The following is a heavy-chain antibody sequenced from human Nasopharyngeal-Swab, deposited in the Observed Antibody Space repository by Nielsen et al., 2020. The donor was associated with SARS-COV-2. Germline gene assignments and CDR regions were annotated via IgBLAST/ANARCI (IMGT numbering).Heavy chain of an antibody. CDR2: INPNCGGT. Sequence: ASVKVSCKASGYTFTGYYMHWVRQAPGQGLEWMGRINPNCGGTNYAQKFQGRVTMTRDTSISTAYMELSRLRSDDTAVYYCARVRYYDFWSGYSSYYGMDVWGQGTTVTVSS. J-gene: IGHJ6*02. CDR3: ARVRYYDFWSGYSSYYGMDV. CDR1: GYTFTGYY. D-gene: IGHD3-3*01. V-gene: IGHV1-2*06.